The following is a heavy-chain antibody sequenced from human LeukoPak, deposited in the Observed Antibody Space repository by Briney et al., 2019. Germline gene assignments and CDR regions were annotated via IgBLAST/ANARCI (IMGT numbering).Heavy chain of an antibody. CDR3: ARLSVVVVAAEGSWFDP. CDR2: IYPGDSDT. CDR1: GYSFTSYW. J-gene: IGHJ5*02. V-gene: IGHV5-51*01. D-gene: IGHD2-15*01. Sequence: GESLKISCKGSGYSFTSYWIGWVRQMPGKGLEGMGIIYPGDSDTRYSPSFQGQVTISADKSISTAYLQWSSLKASDTAMYYCARLSVVVVAAEGSWFDPWGQGTLVTVSS.